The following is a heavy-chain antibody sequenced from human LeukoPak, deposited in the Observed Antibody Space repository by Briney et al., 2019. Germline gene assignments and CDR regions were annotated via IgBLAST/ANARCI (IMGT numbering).Heavy chain of an antibody. CDR3: ARGVRGVAHYDY. V-gene: IGHV4-59*08. J-gene: IGHJ4*02. D-gene: IGHD3-10*01. Sequence: SETLSLTCTVSGGSISSYYWSWIRQPPGKGLEWIGYIYYSGSTNYNPSLKSRVTISVDTFKNQFSLKLSSVTAVDTAVYYSARGVRGVAHYDYWGQGTLVTVSS. CDR2: IYYSGST. CDR1: GGSISSYY.